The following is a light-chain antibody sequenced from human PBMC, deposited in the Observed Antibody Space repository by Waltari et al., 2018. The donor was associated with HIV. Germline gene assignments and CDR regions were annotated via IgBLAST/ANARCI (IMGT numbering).Light chain of an antibody. CDR3: QHYNHGPPLT. Sequence: EIVMTQSPATLSVFPGERATLSCRASQSVSSNLAWYQQKPGQAPRPLIYGASTRATGIPARVSCSGSGTEFTLTISGLQSEEFAVYYCQHYNHGPPLTFGGGTKVEIK. CDR1: QSVSSN. J-gene: IGKJ4*01. CDR2: GAS. V-gene: IGKV3-15*01.